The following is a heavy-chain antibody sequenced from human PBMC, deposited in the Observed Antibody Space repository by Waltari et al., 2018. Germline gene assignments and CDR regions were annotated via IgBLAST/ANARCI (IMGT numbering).Heavy chain of an antibody. Sequence: QVQLVQSGAEVKKPGASVKVSCKAYGYTFTSTAMHWVRQAPGPRLEWMGWINAGNGNTKYSQKFQGRVTITRDTSASTAYMELSSLRSEDTAVYYCARDQERNYYGSAPLDYWGQGTLVTVSS. CDR2: INAGNGNT. D-gene: IGHD3-10*01. V-gene: IGHV1-3*01. CDR1: GYTFTSTA. J-gene: IGHJ4*02. CDR3: ARDQERNYYGSAPLDY.